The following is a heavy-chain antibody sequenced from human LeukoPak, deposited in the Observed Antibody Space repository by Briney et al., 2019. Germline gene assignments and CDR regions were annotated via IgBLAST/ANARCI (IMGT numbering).Heavy chain of an antibody. CDR3: AHSLISLWFGELFDY. CDR1: GFSLSPSGVG. J-gene: IGHJ4*02. V-gene: IGHV2-5*02. D-gene: IGHD3-10*01. CDR2: IYWDDDK. Sequence: SGPTLVNPTQTLTLTCTFSGFSLSPSGVGVGWIRQPPGKALEWHALIYWDDDKRYSPSLKSRLTITKDTSKNQVVLTMTNMDPVDTATYYCAHSLISLWFGELFDYWGQGTLVTVSS.